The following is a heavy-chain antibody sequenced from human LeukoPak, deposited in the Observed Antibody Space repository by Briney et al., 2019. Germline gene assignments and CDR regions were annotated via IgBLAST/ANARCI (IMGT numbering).Heavy chain of an antibody. D-gene: IGHD6-13*01. CDR2: IYYNGNT. Sequence: SETLSLTCTISGGSISTYYWSWIRQPPGKGLEWIGYIYYNGNTNYNPSLKSRVTISVDPSKNQFSLKLSSVTAADTAVYYCARPVSGSYSSSWYFWGQGTLVTVSS. CDR1: GGSISTYY. V-gene: IGHV4-59*08. J-gene: IGHJ4*02. CDR3: ARPVSGSYSSSWYF.